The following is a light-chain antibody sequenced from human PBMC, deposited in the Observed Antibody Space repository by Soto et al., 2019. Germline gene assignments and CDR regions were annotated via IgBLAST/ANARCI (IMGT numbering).Light chain of an antibody. V-gene: IGKV1-5*01. CDR1: QSIHSW. CDR3: QHYNSYGT. Sequence: DIQMTHSPSTLSSSVVYRVTITCRASQSIHSWLAWYQHKPGKAPKLLIYDASSLEGGVPSRFSGSGSGTEFTLTISSLQPDDFASYYCQHYNSYGTFGQGTKVDIK. J-gene: IGKJ1*01. CDR2: DAS.